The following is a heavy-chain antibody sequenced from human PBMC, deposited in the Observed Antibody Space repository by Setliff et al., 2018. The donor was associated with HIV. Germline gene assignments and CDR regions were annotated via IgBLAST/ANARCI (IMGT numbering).Heavy chain of an antibody. V-gene: IGHV4-39*07. D-gene: IGHD3-10*01. CDR2: ISYSGTT. CDR3: VGGGVNIKWLRL. CDR1: GASIYSDSSF. Sequence: SETLSLTCTASGASIYSDSSFWGWIRQSPGKGLEWIGTISYSGTTYYNPSLESRVSISIDTYMRQFSLTLTAMTAADTAIYYCVGGGVNIKWLRLWGQGTLVTVSS. J-gene: IGHJ4*02.